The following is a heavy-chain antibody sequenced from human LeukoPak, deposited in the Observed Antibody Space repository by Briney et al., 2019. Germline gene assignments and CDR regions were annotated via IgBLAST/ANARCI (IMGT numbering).Heavy chain of an antibody. CDR2: INHSGST. CDR1: GGSFSGYY. J-gene: IGHJ4*02. Sequence: SETLSLTCAVYGGSFSGYYWSWIRQPSGKGLEWIGEINHSGSTNYNPSLKSRVTISVDTSKNQFSLKLSSVTAADTAVYYCAGRRTVVVLHWGQGTLVTVSS. V-gene: IGHV4-34*01. D-gene: IGHD3-22*01. CDR3: AGRRTVVVLH.